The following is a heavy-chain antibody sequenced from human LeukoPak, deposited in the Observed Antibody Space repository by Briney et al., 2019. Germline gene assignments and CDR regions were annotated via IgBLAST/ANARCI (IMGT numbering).Heavy chain of an antibody. J-gene: IGHJ4*02. Sequence: GGSLRLSCAASGFTFSNAWMSWVRQAPGKGLEWVGRIKSKTDGGTTDYAAPVKGRFTISRDDSKNTLYLQMNSLQTEDTAVYYCTILIAAAGTGDYWGQGTLVTVSS. D-gene: IGHD6-13*01. CDR3: TILIAAAGTGDY. CDR2: IKSKTDGGTT. V-gene: IGHV3-15*01. CDR1: GFTFSNAW.